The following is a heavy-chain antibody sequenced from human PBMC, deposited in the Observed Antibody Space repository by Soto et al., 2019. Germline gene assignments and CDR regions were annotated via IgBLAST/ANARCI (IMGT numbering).Heavy chain of an antibody. V-gene: IGHV3-30*03. Sequence: PGGSLRLSCAASGFTFSSYGMHWVRQAPGKGLEWVAVISYDGSNKYYADSVKGRFTISRDNSKNTLYLQMNSLRAEDTAVYYCASLGYSGYDIDYWGQGTLVTVSS. J-gene: IGHJ4*02. D-gene: IGHD5-12*01. CDR1: GFTFSSYG. CDR2: ISYDGSNK. CDR3: ASLGYSGYDIDY.